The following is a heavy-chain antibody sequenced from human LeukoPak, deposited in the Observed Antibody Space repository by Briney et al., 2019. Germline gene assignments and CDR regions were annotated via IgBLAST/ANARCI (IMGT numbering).Heavy chain of an antibody. D-gene: IGHD1-26*01. CDR1: GFTFSSYA. Sequence: RTGGSLRLSCAASGFTFSSYAMSWVRQAPGKGLEWVSATSGSGGSTYYADFVKGRFTISRDNSKNTLYLQMNSLRAEDTAVYYCANRYWDPFDYWGQGTLVTVSS. V-gene: IGHV3-23*01. CDR2: TSGSGGST. CDR3: ANRYWDPFDY. J-gene: IGHJ4*02.